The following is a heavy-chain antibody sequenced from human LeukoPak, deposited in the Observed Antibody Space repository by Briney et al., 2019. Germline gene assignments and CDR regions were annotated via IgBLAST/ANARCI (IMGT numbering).Heavy chain of an antibody. D-gene: IGHD2-2*02. Sequence: PSETLSLTCAVYGGSFSGYYWSWIRQPPGKGLEWIGEINHSGSTNYNPSLKSRVTISVDTSKNQFSLKLSSVTAADTAVYYCARGPNESEYQLLYFWGYDQCPFDYWGQGTLVTVSS. CDR2: INHSGST. CDR3: ARGPNESEYQLLYFWGYDQCPFDY. V-gene: IGHV4-34*01. CDR1: GGSFSGYY. J-gene: IGHJ4*02.